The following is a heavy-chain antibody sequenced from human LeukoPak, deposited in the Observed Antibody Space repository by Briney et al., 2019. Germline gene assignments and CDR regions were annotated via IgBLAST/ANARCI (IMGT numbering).Heavy chain of an antibody. CDR2: ISSSSSYI. CDR1: GFTFSSYS. D-gene: IGHD3-16*01. J-gene: IGHJ4*02. V-gene: IGHV3-21*01. CDR3: TSHLRSGYYGALGY. Sequence: GGSLRLSCAASGFTFSSYSMNWVRQAPGKGLEWVSSISSSSSYIYYADSVKGRFTISRDNAKNSLYLQMNSLRAEDTAVYYCTSHLRSGYYGALGYWGQGTLVTVSS.